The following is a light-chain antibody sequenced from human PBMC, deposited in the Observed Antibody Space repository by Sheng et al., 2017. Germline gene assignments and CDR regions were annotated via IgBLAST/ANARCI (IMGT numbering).Light chain of an antibody. CDR2: DAS. Sequence: ILLTQSPGTLSLSPGERATLSCRASQRISSNYLAWYQQKPGQAPRLLIYDASKRATGIPDRFSGSGSGTDFTLTISRLEPEDFAVYYCQQYGGSRTFGQGTKVEI. J-gene: IGKJ1*01. V-gene: IGKV3-20*01. CDR3: QQYGGSRT. CDR1: QRISSNY.